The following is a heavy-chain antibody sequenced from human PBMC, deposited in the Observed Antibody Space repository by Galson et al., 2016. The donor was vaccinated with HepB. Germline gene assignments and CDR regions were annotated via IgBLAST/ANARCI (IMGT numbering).Heavy chain of an antibody. Sequence: SVKVSCKASGYAFFSYGISWVRQAPGQGLEWMGWISTYNGNTNYAQKLQGRVTMTTDTSTSTAYMELRSPRSDDTAVYYCVRDRDCSGGSCLTGGYYGMDVWGQGTTVTVSS. D-gene: IGHD2-15*01. V-gene: IGHV1-18*01. CDR2: ISTYNGNT. CDR1: GYAFFSYG. CDR3: VRDRDCSGGSCLTGGYYGMDV. J-gene: IGHJ6*02.